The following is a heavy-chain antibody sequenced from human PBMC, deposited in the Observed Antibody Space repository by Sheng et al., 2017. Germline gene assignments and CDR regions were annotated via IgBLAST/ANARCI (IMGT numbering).Heavy chain of an antibody. CDR3: ARDAGGKPGALDY. V-gene: IGHV3-21*01. J-gene: IGHJ4*02. CDR2: ISSSSTYI. D-gene: IGHD3-16*01. CDR1: GFTFNISS. Sequence: EVQVVESGGGLVNPGGSLRLSCAAPGFTFNISSMNWVRQAPGKGLEWVSSISSSSTYIHYADSLKGRFTISRDNAKNSLFLQMNSLRAEDTAVYYCARDAGGKPGALDYWGPGTLVTVSS.